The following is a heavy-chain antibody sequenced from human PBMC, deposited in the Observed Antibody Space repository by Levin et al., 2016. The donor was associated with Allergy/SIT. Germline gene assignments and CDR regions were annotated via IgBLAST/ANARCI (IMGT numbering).Heavy chain of an antibody. CDR3: ARDSLERPRMSYYFDY. J-gene: IGHJ4*02. CDR2: IIPILGIA. Sequence: SVKVSCKASGGTFSSYTISWVRQAPGQGLEWMGRIIPILGIANYAQKFQGRVTITADKSTSTAYMELSSLRSEDTAVYYCARDSLERPRMSYYFDYWGQGTLVTVSS. V-gene: IGHV1-69*04. D-gene: IGHD1-1*01. CDR1: GGTFSSYT.